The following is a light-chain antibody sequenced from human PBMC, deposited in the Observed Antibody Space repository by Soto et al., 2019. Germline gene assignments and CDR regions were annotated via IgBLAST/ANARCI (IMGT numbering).Light chain of an antibody. V-gene: IGKV3-11*01. J-gene: IGKJ5*01. Sequence: EIVLTQSPATLSLSPGERATLSCRASQSVSSYLAWYQQKPGQAPRLLIYDASNRATGIPARFSGSGSGTDFNLTISSLEPEDFAVYFCPQRSKSTFGQGTRLEIK. CDR3: PQRSKST. CDR2: DAS. CDR1: QSVSSY.